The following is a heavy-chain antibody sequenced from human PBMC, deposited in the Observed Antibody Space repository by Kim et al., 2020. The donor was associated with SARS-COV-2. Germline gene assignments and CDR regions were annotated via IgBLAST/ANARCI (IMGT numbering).Heavy chain of an antibody. D-gene: IGHD3-9*01. CDR1: GGPITTSSAY. Sequence: SETLSLTCTVSGGPITTSSAYWGWIRQPPGKGLEWIGHIRYSGTTYYNPSLQSSVAVSVDTYKKQFSLRLISLIAADTAIYYCERVCSDSYKVMDVWGEG. CDR3: ERVCSDSYKVMDV. CDR2: IRYSGTT. V-gene: IGHV4-39*01. J-gene: IGHJ6*02.